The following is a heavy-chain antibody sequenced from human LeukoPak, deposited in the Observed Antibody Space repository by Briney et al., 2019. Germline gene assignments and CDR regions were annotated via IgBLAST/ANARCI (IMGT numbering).Heavy chain of an antibody. D-gene: IGHD4-17*01. CDR2: INPNSGGT. CDR3: ARVYGDYVGYYYYYMDV. CDR1: GYTFTGYY. Sequence: ASVKVSCKASGYTFTGYYMHWVRQAPGQGLEWMGWINPNSGGTNYAQKFQGRVTMTRDTSISTAYMELSRLRSDDTAVYYCARVYGDYVGYYYYYMDVWGKGTTVTVSS. V-gene: IGHV1-2*02. J-gene: IGHJ6*03.